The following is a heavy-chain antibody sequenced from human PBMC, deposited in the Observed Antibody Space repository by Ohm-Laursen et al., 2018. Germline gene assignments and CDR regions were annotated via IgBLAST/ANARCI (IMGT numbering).Heavy chain of an antibody. D-gene: IGHD2-15*01. CDR3: AKGVDWYFGL. V-gene: IGHV3-30*18. CDR2: ISYDGSNK. CDR1: GFTFSSYG. J-gene: IGHJ2*01. Sequence: SLRLSCAASGFTFSSYGMHWVRQAPGKGLEWVAVISYDGSNKYYADSVKGRFTISRDNSKNTLYLQMNSLRAEDTAVYYCAKGVDWYFGLWGRGTLVTVSS.